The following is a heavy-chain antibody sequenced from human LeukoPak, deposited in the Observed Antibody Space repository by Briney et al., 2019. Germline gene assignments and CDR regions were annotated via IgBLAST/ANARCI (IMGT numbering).Heavy chain of an antibody. CDR2: INHSGST. V-gene: IGHV4-34*01. Sequence: PSETLSLTCAVYGGSFSGYYWSWIRQLPGKGLEWIGEINHSGSTNYNPSLKSRVTISVDTSKNQFSLKLSSVTAADTAVYYCARGRYSGNWFDPWGQGTLVTVSS. J-gene: IGHJ5*02. D-gene: IGHD3-10*01. CDR1: GGSFSGYY. CDR3: ARGRYSGNWFDP.